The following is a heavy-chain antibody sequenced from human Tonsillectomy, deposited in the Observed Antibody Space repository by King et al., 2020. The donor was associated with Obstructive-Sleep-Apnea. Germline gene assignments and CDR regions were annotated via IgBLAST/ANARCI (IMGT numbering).Heavy chain of an antibody. V-gene: IGHV4-39*07. CDR3: ARDFNTFNY. CDR1: GSSISGSSYY. D-gene: IGHD2/OR15-2a*01. J-gene: IGHJ4*02. Sequence: QLQESGPGLVKPSETMSLTCSVSGSSISGSSYYWAWIRQPPGKGLEWIGSMSFSGDINYNPSLKSRVTISLDTSKNQFSLKVTSVTAADTATYFCARDFNTFNYWGQGALVTAAS. CDR2: MSFSGDI.